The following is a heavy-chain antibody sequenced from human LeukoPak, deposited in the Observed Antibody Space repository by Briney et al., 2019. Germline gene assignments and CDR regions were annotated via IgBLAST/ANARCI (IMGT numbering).Heavy chain of an antibody. D-gene: IGHD4-17*01. J-gene: IGHJ4*02. V-gene: IGHV3-30*02. Sequence: GGSLRLSCAASGFTFSSYGMHWVRQAPGKGLEWVAFIRYDGSNKYYADSVKGRFTISRDNSKTTLYLQMNSLRAEDTAVYYCAKDPRMTTVTTGDYWGQGTLVTVSS. CDR1: GFTFSSYG. CDR3: AKDPRMTTVTTGDY. CDR2: IRYDGSNK.